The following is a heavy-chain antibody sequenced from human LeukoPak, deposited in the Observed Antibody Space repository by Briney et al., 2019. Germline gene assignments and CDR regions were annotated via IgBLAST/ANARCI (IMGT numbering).Heavy chain of an antibody. CDR2: SSSSSYI. CDR3: ASHFYTPDFWSGLPDY. V-gene: IGHV3-21*01. Sequence: SSSSSYIYYADSVKGRFTISRDNAKNSLYLQMNSLRAEDTAVYYCASHFYTPDFWSGLPDYWGQGTLVTVSS. J-gene: IGHJ4*02. D-gene: IGHD3-3*01.